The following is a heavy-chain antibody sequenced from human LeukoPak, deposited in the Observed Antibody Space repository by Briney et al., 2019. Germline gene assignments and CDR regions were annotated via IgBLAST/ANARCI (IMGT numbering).Heavy chain of an antibody. CDR2: INPNSSDT. V-gene: IGHV1-2*02. D-gene: IGHD6-19*01. CDR1: GFTSTAYY. Sequence: ASLRVSCAASGFTSTAYYMHWVRQAPGKGLECMGWINPNSSDTDYAQTFKGRVTMSRDNANSTPYLEMSGLRSDDPALYYCATGAIASSGWCFDSRGQGTLVTVSS. J-gene: IGHJ4*02. CDR3: ATGAIASSGWCFDS.